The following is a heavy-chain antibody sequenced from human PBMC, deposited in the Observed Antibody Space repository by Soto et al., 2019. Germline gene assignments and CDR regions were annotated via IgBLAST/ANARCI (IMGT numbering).Heavy chain of an antibody. CDR2: IYYSGST. CDR1: GGSVSSGSYY. CDR3: ARDDYYYGMDV. V-gene: IGHV4-61*01. Sequence: PSETLSLTCTVSGGSVSSGSYYWSWIRQPPGKGLEWIGYIYYSGSTNYNPSLKSRVTISVDTSKNQFSLKLSSVTAADTAVYYCARDDYYYGMDVWGQGTTVTVSS. J-gene: IGHJ6*02.